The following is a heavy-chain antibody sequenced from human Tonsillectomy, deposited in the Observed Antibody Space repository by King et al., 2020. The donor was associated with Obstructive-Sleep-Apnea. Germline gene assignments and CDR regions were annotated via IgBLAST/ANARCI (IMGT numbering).Heavy chain of an antibody. D-gene: IGHD1-26*01. Sequence: VQLVESGGGLVQPGGSLRLSCAGSGFTLSDHYMDWVRQAAGKGLEWVGRIREKTNSYTTQYAASVKDRFTISRDDSKNSLYLQIKSLKTEDTAVYYCARYRGGYHAFDIWGQGTMVTVSS. CDR3: ARYRGGYHAFDI. CDR2: IREKTNSYTT. V-gene: IGHV3-72*01. CDR1: GFTLSDHY. J-gene: IGHJ3*02.